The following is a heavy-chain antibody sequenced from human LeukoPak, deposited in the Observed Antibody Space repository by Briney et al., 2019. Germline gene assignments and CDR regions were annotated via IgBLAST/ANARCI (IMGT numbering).Heavy chain of an antibody. V-gene: IGHV3-30-3*01. D-gene: IGHD2-2*01. CDR1: GFTFSSYA. J-gene: IGHJ6*02. Sequence: GGSLRLSCAASGFTFSSYAVHWVRQAPGKGLEWVAVISYDGSNKYYADSVKGRFTISRDNSKNTLYLQMNSLRAEDTAVYYCARGTSGTNYGMDVWGQGTTVTVSS. CDR2: ISYDGSNK. CDR3: ARGTSGTNYGMDV.